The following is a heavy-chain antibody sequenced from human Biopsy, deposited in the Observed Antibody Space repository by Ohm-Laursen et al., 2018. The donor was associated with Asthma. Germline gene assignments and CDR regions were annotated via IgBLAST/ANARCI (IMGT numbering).Heavy chain of an antibody. D-gene: IGHD3-3*01. CDR3: ARKFRFLDTRGMDV. CDR1: GYDFSNYG. V-gene: IGHV1-18*04. CDR2: ISGDTGET. J-gene: IGHJ6*02. Sequence: GASVKVSCKVSGYDFSNYGIAWARQAPGQGLEWMGYISGDTGETDYPKKFQGRLTMTTDTSTSTAYMELRRLSSDDSAVYYCARKFRFLDTRGMDVWGQGTTVIVSS.